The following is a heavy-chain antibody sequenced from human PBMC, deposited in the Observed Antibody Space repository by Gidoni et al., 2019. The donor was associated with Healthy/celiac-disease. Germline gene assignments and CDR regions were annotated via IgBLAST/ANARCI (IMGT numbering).Heavy chain of an antibody. CDR2: INWNGGST. CDR1: VFPLHDYG. D-gene: IGHD6-19*01. CDR3: ARSRTIAVAGIFDY. J-gene: IGHJ4*02. V-gene: IGHV3-20*04. Sequence: EVQLVESGGGVVRPGGSLILSCAASVFPLHDYGMSWVRQAPGKGLEWVSGINWNGGSTGYADSVKGRFTISRDNAKNSLYLQMNSLRAEDTALYYCARSRTIAVAGIFDYWGQGTLVTVSS.